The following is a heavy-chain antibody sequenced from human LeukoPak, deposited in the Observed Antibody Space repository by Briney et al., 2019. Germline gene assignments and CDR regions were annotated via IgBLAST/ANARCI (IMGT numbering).Heavy chain of an antibody. D-gene: IGHD3-10*02. Sequence: HTGGCLRLACAVSGFTLSSYEVNWGRRAPGRGVGWVSYINSRGSPINYADSVKDRFTIYIHHARISLYLQMNSPGGEDTAVYYCAREGWRNFCSGSYYSAPDYWGQGTLVTVSS. CDR3: AREGWRNFCSGSYYSAPDY. CDR1: GFTLSSYE. V-gene: IGHV3-48*03. CDR2: INSRGSPI. J-gene: IGHJ4*02.